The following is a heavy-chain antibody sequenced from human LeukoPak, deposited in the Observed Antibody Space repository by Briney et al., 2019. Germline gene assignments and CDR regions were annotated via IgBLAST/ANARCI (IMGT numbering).Heavy chain of an antibody. J-gene: IGHJ4*02. V-gene: IGHV4-4*07. Sequence: KPSETLSLTCTVSGGSISSYYWSWIRQPAGKGLEWIGRIYTSGSTNYNPSLKSRVTMSVDTSKNQFSLKLSSVTAADTAVYYCARVSMGELSLSTYYFDYWGQGILVTVSS. CDR3: ARVSMGELSLSTYYFDY. CDR1: GGSISSYY. CDR2: IYTSGST. D-gene: IGHD3-16*02.